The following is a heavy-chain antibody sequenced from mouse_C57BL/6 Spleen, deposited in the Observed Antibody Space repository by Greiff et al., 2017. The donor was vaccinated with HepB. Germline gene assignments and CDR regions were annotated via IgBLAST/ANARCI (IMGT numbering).Heavy chain of an antibody. Sequence: EVKLMESGGGLVQPGGSLKLSCAASGFTFSDYYMYWVRQTPEKRLEWVAYISNGGGSTYYPDTVKGRFTISRDTAKNTLYLQMSRLKFEDTAMYYCARLTTAYYAMDYWGQGTSVTVSS. D-gene: IGHD1-2*01. CDR1: GFTFSDYY. CDR2: ISNGGGST. V-gene: IGHV5-12*01. CDR3: ARLTTAYYAMDY. J-gene: IGHJ4*01.